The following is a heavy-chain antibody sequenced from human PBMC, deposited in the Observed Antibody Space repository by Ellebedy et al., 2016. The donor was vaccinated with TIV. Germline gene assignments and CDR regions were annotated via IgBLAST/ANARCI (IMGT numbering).Heavy chain of an antibody. Sequence: GGSLRLXCAVSGFVFSNYDMDWVRQAPGKGLEWVSHIGSSGGDTHYADSVKGRFTVSRDYSKNTLHLQMDNLRADDTAVYFCVKEAYYGENDAFDVWGQGTMVSVSS. D-gene: IGHD3-10*01. CDR2: IGSSGGDT. CDR3: VKEAYYGENDAFDV. J-gene: IGHJ3*01. V-gene: IGHV3-23*01. CDR1: GFVFSNYD.